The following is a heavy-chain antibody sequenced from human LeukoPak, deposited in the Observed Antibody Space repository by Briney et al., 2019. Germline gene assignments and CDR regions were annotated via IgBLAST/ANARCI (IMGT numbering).Heavy chain of an antibody. D-gene: IGHD5-12*01. V-gene: IGHV3-7*05. J-gene: IGHJ4*02. CDR3: GRDLLWLRFVDY. CDR1: GFTFSTFW. CDR2: IKQDGSEK. Sequence: GGSLRLSCAASGFTFSTFWMSWVRQAPGRGLEWVANIKQDGSEKYYVDSVKGRFTISRDNAKNSLHLQMNGLRAEDTAVYYCGRDLLWLRFVDYWGQGTLVTVSS.